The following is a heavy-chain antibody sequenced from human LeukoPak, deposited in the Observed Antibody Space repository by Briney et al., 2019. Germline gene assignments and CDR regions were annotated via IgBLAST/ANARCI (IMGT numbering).Heavy chain of an antibody. CDR1: GYTFTSYY. D-gene: IGHD2-15*01. CDR2: INPSGGTT. V-gene: IGHV1-46*01. CDR3: ARGYCSGGTCYSADY. Sequence: ASVKVSCKASGYTFTSYYMHWVRQAPGQGLEWMGIINPSGGTTSYAQKFQGRVTMTRDTSTSAVYMELSSLRSEDTAVYYCARGYCSGGTCYSADYWGQGTLVTVSS. J-gene: IGHJ4*02.